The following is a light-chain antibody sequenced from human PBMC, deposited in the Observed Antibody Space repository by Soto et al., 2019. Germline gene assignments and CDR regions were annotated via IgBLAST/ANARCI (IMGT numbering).Light chain of an antibody. CDR3: RSYAGSKNRYV. CDR1: SSDVGGDNF. CDR2: EIT. J-gene: IGLJ1*01. Sequence: QSALTQPPSASGSRGQSVTISCTGTSSDVGGDNFVPWYQQHPGKAPKLILYEITNRPSGVPDRFSGSKSGNTASLTVSGLQTEDEAHYYCRSYAGSKNRYVFGAGTKLTVL. V-gene: IGLV2-8*01.